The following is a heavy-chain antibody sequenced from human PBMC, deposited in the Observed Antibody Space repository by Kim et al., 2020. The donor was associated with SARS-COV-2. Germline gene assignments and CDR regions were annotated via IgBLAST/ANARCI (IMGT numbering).Heavy chain of an antibody. Sequence: GGSLRLSCVTSEFTFSSSILHWVRQAPGKGLELVAAMSFDGFSKYFVDSVKGRFTISRDNSKNTMYLELNSLRADDSAVYYCAREGGSSGRCGYFDSWG. J-gene: IGHJ4*01. CDR3: AREGGSSGRCGYFDS. D-gene: IGHD6-19*01. V-gene: IGHV3-30*04. CDR2: MSFDGFSK. CDR1: EFTFSSSI.